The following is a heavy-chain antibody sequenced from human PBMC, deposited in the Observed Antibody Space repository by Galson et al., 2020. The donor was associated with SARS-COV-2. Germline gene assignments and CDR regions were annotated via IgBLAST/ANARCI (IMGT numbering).Heavy chain of an antibody. J-gene: IGHJ4*02. D-gene: IGHD2-21*01. CDR3: AKCGGAYPTYSYHFDS. CDR2: ITGGGGGT. Sequence: GESLKISCATSAMAFRNFAMSWVRQAPGKGLEWVSSITGGGGGTDYADSVQGRFTISRDNSKNTLYLQMNTLRAEDTAVYYCAKCGGAYPTYSYHFDSWGQGTLVTVSS. V-gene: IGHV3-23*01. CDR1: AMAFRNFA.